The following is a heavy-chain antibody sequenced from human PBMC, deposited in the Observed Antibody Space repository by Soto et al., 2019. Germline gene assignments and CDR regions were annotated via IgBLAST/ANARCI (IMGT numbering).Heavy chain of an antibody. CDR1: GGSISSYY. Sequence: SETLSLTCTVSGGSISSYYWSWIRQPPGKAVEWIGYIYYSGSTNYNPSLKSRVTISVDTSNNQFSLTLTSVTAADMAVYYCASHSVTYYDFDYWGQGTLVTVTS. V-gene: IGHV4-59*08. D-gene: IGHD1-26*01. J-gene: IGHJ4*02. CDR2: IYYSGST. CDR3: ASHSVTYYDFDY.